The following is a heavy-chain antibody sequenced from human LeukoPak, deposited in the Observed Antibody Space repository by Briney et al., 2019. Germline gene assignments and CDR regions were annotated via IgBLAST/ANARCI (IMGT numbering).Heavy chain of an antibody. D-gene: IGHD3-22*01. CDR2: IGLSGSPL. CDR1: GFPFSRFY. V-gene: IGHV3-11*04. J-gene: IGHJ4*02. CDR3: ARKDFSSGSFPY. Sequence: GGSLRLSCAVSGFPFSRFYMSWIRQAPGKGLEWISYIGLSGSPLDYADSVKGRFTISRDNAKNSLYLDMNSLRAEDTAVYYCARKDFSSGSFPYWGQGTLVTVSS.